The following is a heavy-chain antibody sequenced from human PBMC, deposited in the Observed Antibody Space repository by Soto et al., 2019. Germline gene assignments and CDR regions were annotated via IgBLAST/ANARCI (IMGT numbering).Heavy chain of an antibody. D-gene: IGHD1-7*01. Sequence: PGESLKISCKGSGYSFTSYWIIWVRQMPGKGLEWMGRIDPSDSYTNYSPSFQGHVTISADKSISTAYLQWSSLKASDTAMYYCARLAGTTSGLSIRAVGGMDVWGQGTTVTVSS. V-gene: IGHV5-10-1*01. J-gene: IGHJ6*02. CDR2: IDPSDSYT. CDR1: GYSFTSYW. CDR3: ARLAGTTSGLSIRAVGGMDV.